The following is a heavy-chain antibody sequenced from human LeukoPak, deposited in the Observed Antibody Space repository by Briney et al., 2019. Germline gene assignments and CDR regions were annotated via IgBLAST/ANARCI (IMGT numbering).Heavy chain of an antibody. CDR3: ARDSSSSGGYYYGMDV. J-gene: IGHJ6*02. V-gene: IGHV3-66*02. CDR2: IYSGGST. Sequence: PGGSLRLSCAASGFTVCSNYMSWVRQAPGKGLEWVSVIYSGGSTYYADSVKGRFTISRDNSKNTLYLQMNSLRAEDTAVYYCARDSSSSGGYYYGMDVWGQGTTVTVSS. CDR1: GFTVCSNY. D-gene: IGHD6-6*01.